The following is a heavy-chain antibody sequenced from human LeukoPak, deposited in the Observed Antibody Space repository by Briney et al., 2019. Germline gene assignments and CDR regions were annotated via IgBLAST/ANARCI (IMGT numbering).Heavy chain of an antibody. CDR3: ARLGDYYYYYMDV. J-gene: IGHJ6*03. CDR2: IYPGDSDT. Sequence: GESLQISCKGSGYSFNAYYIAWVRQMPGKDLEWMGAIYPGDSDTTYSPSLQGQVTISADKSISTAYLQWSSLKASDTAMYYCARLGDYYYYYMDVWGKGTTVTVSS. V-gene: IGHV5-51*01. CDR1: GYSFNAYY.